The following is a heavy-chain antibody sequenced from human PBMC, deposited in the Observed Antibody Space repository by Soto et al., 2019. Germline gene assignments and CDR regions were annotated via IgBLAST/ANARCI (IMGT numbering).Heavy chain of an antibody. V-gene: IGHV4-34*01. CDR3: ARDRPAYCTNGVCYVYYFDY. CDR1: GGSFNGYY. J-gene: IGHJ4*02. D-gene: IGHD2-8*01. CDR2: INHSGST. Sequence: WETLSLTCAVHGGSFNGYYRSWIRQPTGPGLEWIGYINHSGSTNYNPSLTSRVTISVDTSRNQFSLKLSSVTAADTAVYYCARDRPAYCTNGVCYVYYFDYWGQGTLVTV.